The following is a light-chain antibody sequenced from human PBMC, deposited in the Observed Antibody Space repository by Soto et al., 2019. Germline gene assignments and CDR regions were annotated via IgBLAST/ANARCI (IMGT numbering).Light chain of an antibody. Sequence: EVVLTQSPATLSLSPGVRATLSCRASQSVSSYLAWYQQKPGQAPRLLIYDTSNRATGIPARFSGSGSGTAFTLTISSLEPEDFAVYYCQQRSNWPPITFGQGTRLEIK. CDR3: QQRSNWPPIT. J-gene: IGKJ5*01. V-gene: IGKV3-11*01. CDR1: QSVSSY. CDR2: DTS.